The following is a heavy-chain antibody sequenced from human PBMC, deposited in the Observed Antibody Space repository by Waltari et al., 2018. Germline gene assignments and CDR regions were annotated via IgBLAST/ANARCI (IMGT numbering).Heavy chain of an antibody. D-gene: IGHD4-17*01. CDR1: GGTFSSYA. Sequence: QVQLVQSGAEVKKPGSSVKVSCKASGGTFSSYAISWVRQAPGQGLEWMGGIIPILGTANYAQKFQGRVTITADESTSTAYMELSSLRSEDTAVYYCARTHYGAQRHWYFDLWGRGTLVTVSS. V-gene: IGHV1-69*13. J-gene: IGHJ2*01. CDR2: IIPILGTA. CDR3: ARTHYGAQRHWYFDL.